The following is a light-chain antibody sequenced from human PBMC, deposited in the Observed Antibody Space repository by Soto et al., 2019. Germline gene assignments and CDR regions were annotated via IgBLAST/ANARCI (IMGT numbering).Light chain of an antibody. CDR3: CSYAGIITWV. Sequence: QSALTQPASVSGSPGQSITISCTGTSNDIGGHNHVSWYQQHPGNSPKLIIYEVTGRPSGVSTRFSASKSGTTASLTISGLQAEDEADYFCCSYAGIITWVCGGGTKLTVL. V-gene: IGLV2-23*02. J-gene: IGLJ3*02. CDR2: EVT. CDR1: SNDIGGHNH.